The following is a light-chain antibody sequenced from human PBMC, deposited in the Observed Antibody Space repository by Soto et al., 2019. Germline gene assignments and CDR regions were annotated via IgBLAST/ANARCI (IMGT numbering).Light chain of an antibody. CDR3: MQALLIPST. CDR2: DVS. J-gene: IGLJ3*02. V-gene: IGLV2-14*03. CDR1: SSDVCNYIY. Sequence: SALTQPASLSGSHRRSITLSSPGTSSDVCNYIYVSWYQHHPHKAPKLMIYDVSNRASGVPDRFSGGGSGTDFTLKISRVEAEDVGVYYCMQALLIPSTFGQGTK.